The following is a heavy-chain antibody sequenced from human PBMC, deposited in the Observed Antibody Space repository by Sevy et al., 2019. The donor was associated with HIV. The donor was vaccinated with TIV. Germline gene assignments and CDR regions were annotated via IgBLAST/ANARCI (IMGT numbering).Heavy chain of an antibody. Sequence: GGSLRLSCAASGFTFAKYSMSWVRQAPGKGLEWVSTFSFGCGRINYADSVKGRFTISRDDSKNTLFLQMNSLRAEDTATYFCAREGCTQPHDSLGQGTMVTVSS. CDR3: AREGCTQPHDS. CDR2: FSFGCGRI. D-gene: IGHD2-8*01. CDR1: GFTFAKYS. J-gene: IGHJ4*02. V-gene: IGHV3-23*01.